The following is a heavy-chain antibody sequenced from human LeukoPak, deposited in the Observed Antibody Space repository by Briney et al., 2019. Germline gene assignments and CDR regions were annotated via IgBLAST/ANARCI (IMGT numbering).Heavy chain of an antibody. Sequence: PGGSLRLSCAASGFTFSSYGMHWVRQAPGKGLEWVAVIWYDGSNKYYADSVKGRFTISRDNSKNTPYLQMNSLRAEDTAVYYCARGRGVFRMVTTFIDYWGQGTLVTVSS. D-gene: IGHD4-17*01. CDR2: IWYDGSNK. J-gene: IGHJ4*02. CDR1: GFTFSSYG. CDR3: ARGRGVFRMVTTFIDY. V-gene: IGHV3-33*01.